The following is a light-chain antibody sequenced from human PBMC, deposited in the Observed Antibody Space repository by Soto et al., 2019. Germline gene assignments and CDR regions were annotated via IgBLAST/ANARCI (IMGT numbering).Light chain of an antibody. J-gene: IGLJ2*01. V-gene: IGLV3-1*01. Sequence: SYELTQPPSVSVSPGQTASITCSGAKRDDKYACRYQQKPGQPPLLVIYQDSKRPSGITERFSCYYSGNTATLTISGTQAMDAADYYCPEWDSSTQVVFGGGTKLTVL. CDR2: QDS. CDR3: PEWDSSTQVV. CDR1: KRDDKY.